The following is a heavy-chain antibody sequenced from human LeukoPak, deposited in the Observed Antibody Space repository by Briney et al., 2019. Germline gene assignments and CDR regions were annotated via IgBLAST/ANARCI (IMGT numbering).Heavy chain of an antibody. CDR2: ISAYNGNT. V-gene: IGHV1-18*01. Sequence: ASVKVSCKASGYTFTSYGISWVRQAPGQGLEWMGWISAYNGNTNYAQKLQGRVTMTTDTSTSTAYMELRSLRSDDTAVYYCARDGGSSWYHTYSYYYYYYTDVWGKGTTVTVSS. J-gene: IGHJ6*03. CDR3: ARDGGSSWYHTYSYYYYYYTDV. D-gene: IGHD6-13*01. CDR1: GYTFTSYG.